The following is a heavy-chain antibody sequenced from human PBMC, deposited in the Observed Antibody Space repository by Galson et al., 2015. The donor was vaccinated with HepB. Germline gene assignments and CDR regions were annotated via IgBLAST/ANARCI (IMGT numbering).Heavy chain of an antibody. Sequence: SLRLSCAASGFTFTSFAMNWLRQAPGKAPEWVSVISGSGGATYYANSVKGRFSISRDNSASTLSLQMNSLNAEDTAIYYCAKGNIVRIPAAPYSWGEGTLVTVSS. CDR1: GFTFTSFA. D-gene: IGHD2-2*01. CDR2: ISGSGGAT. CDR3: AKGNIVRIPAAPYS. V-gene: IGHV3-23*01. J-gene: IGHJ4*02.